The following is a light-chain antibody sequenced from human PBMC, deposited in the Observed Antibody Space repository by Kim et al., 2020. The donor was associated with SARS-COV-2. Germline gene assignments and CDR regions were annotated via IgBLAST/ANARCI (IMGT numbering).Light chain of an antibody. V-gene: IGLV1-44*01. CDR2: SDN. CDR3: AAWDDSLNGPV. CDR1: RSNIGSNT. Sequence: QSVLTQPPSPSGTPGQRVTISCSGSRSNIGSNTVNWYQQLPGTAPKLLIYSDNQRPSGVPDRFSGSKSGTSASLAISGLQSEDEADYYCAAWDDSLNGPVFGGGTKVTVL. J-gene: IGLJ3*02.